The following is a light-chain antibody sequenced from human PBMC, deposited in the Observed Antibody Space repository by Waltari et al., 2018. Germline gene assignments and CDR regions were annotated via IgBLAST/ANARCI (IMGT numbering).Light chain of an antibody. J-gene: IGKJ1*01. CDR1: QGISSY. CDR2: YAN. V-gene: IGKV1-13*02. Sequence: IQMSQSPSSLSAYVGDRVPITCRASQGISSYLNWYQQKPGKAPKLLIYYANSLASGVPSRFSGSGSGTEFTLTISSLQPEDFATYYCQQGNSYPWTFGQGTKVEIK. CDR3: QQGNSYPWT.